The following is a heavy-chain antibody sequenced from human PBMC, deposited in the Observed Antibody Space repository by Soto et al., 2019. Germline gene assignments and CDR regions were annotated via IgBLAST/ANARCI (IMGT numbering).Heavy chain of an antibody. CDR1: GGTFSSHA. CDR2: IIPIYASP. Sequence: QVQLVQSGAEVKKPGSSVKVSCKASGGTFSSHAISWVRQAPGQGLEWMGGIIPIYASPNYAQTFQGRVTVTADKATSTAYLELSRLKFADSAIYYCAVAVTGSRSPLAHWGQGTLVIVSS. CDR3: AVAVTGSRSPLAH. D-gene: IGHD3-9*01. J-gene: IGHJ4*02. V-gene: IGHV1-69*06.